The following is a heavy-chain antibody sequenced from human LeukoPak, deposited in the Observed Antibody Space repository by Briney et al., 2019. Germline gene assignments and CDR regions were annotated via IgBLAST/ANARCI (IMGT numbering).Heavy chain of an antibody. V-gene: IGHV3-23*01. CDR1: GFTFSSYA. D-gene: IGHD2-15*01. CDR3: AKGSTPFCSGGSCYFDY. Sequence: PGGSLRLSCAASGFTFSSYAMHWVRQAPGKGLEWVSAISGSGGSTYYADSVKGRFTISRDNSKNTLYLQMNSLRAEDTAVYYCAKGSTPFCSGGSCYFDYWGQGTLVTVSS. CDR2: ISGSGGST. J-gene: IGHJ4*02.